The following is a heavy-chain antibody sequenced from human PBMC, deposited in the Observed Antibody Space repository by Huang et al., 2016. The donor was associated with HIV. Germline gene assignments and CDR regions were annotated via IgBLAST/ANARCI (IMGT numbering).Heavy chain of an antibody. CDR1: GYDFTSYG. CDR3: ARDPWYTNVWKRNAASVI. D-gene: IGHD2-2*02. J-gene: IGHJ3*02. CDR2: SGSNNGHT. Sequence: QVQLVQSGGEVKKPGASVKVSCKASGYDFTSYGVSWVRQAPGQGLEWVGWSGSNNGHTNYAHRFQGRVTLTTETSTNTAYMEMRSLRSDDTAIYYCARDPWYTNVWKRNAASVIWGQGTMVIVSS. V-gene: IGHV1-18*01.